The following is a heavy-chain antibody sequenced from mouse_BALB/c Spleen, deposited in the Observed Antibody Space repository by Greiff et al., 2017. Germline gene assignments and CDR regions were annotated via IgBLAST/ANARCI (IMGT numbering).Heavy chain of an antibody. CDR2: IDPANGNT. CDR1: GFNIKDTY. Sequence: EVQLQQSGAELVKPGASVKLSCTASGFNIKDTYMHWVKQRPEQGLEWIGRIDPANGNTKYDPKFQGKATITADTSSNTAYLQLSSLTSEDTAVYYCASYDGYYEYCDVWGAGTTVTVSS. D-gene: IGHD2-3*01. J-gene: IGHJ1*01. CDR3: ASYDGYYEYCDV. V-gene: IGHV14-3*02.